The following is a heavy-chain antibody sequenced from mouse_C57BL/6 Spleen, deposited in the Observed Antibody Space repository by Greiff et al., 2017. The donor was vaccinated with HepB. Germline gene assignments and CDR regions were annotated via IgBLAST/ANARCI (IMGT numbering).Heavy chain of an antibody. CDR1: GYAFSSYW. J-gene: IGHJ4*01. D-gene: IGHD2-5*01. Sequence: VQLQQSGAELVKPGASVKISCKASGYAFSSYWMNWVKQRPGKGLEWIGQIYPGDGDTNYNGKFKGKATLTADKSSSTAYMQLSSLTSEDSAVYFCARGYYSNHYAMDYWGQGTSVTVSS. V-gene: IGHV1-80*01. CDR2: IYPGDGDT. CDR3: ARGYYSNHYAMDY.